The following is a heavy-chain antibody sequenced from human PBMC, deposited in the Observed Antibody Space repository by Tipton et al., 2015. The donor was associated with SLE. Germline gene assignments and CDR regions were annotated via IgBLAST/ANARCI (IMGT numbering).Heavy chain of an antibody. J-gene: IGHJ4*02. V-gene: IGHV4-39*07. CDR1: GGSISSSSYY. D-gene: IGHD3-10*01. Sequence: TLSLTCTVSGGSISSSSYYWGWIRQPPGKGLEWIGSIYYSGSTYYNPSLKSRVTISVDTSKNQFSLKLSSVTAADTAVYYCVRLRGGNYFDSWGQGTPVSVSS. CDR3: VRLRGGNYFDS. CDR2: IYYSGST.